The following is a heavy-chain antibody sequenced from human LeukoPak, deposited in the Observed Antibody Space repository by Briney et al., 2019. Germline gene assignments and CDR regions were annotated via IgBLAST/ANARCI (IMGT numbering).Heavy chain of an antibody. CDR2: INPSGGST. Sequence: ASVKVSCKASGYTFTSYYMHWVRQAPGQGLEWMGIINPSGGSTSYAQKFQGRVTMTEDTSTDTAYMELSSLRSEDTAVYYCATAEDTAMVKYYFDYWGQGTLVTVSS. D-gene: IGHD5-18*01. CDR1: GYTFTSYY. V-gene: IGHV1-46*01. CDR3: ATAEDTAMVKYYFDY. J-gene: IGHJ4*02.